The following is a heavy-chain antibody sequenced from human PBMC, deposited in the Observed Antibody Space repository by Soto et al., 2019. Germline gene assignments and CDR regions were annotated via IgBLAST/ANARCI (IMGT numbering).Heavy chain of an antibody. CDR2: IRYDGSSI. CDR3: ARDLSHSGYDRPYYYYYYMDV. CDR1: GIIFNGFG. V-gene: IGHV3-33*01. D-gene: IGHD5-12*01. Sequence: GGSLRLSCAASGIIFNGFGMHWVRQVPGKGLEWVAVIRYDGSSIYYADSVKGRFTISRDNSKNTLYLQMNSLRAEDTAVYYCARDLSHSGYDRPYYYYYYMDVWGKGTTVTVSS. J-gene: IGHJ6*03.